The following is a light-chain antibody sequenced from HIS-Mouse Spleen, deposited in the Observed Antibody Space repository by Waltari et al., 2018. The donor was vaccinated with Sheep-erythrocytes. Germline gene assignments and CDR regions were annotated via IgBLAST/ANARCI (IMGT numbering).Light chain of an antibody. CDR1: QSVRSY. J-gene: IGKJ4*01. CDR2: DAA. V-gene: IGKV3-11*01. Sequence: EIVLTQSSATLSSSPGERATLSCRARQSVRSYLAWYQQTPCQAPRLIIYDAANPATGIPARFNGSGSGTDFTLTISSLEPEDFAVYYCQQRSNWLTFGGGTKVEIK. CDR3: QQRSNWLT.